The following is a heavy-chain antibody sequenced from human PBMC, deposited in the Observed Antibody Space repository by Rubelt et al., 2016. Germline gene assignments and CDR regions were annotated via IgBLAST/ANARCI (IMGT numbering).Heavy chain of an antibody. CDR1: GFTFSSYA. CDR2: ISYDGINK. Sequence: GSLRLSCAASGFTFSSYAMHWVRQAPGKGLEWVAVISYDGINKYYADSAKGRFTISRDNSKNTLFLQMNSLRPEDTAVYYCARSSMVRGAPFYYWGQGTLVTVSS. D-gene: IGHD3-10*01. CDR3: ARSSMVRGAPFYY. J-gene: IGHJ4*02. V-gene: IGHV3-30*04.